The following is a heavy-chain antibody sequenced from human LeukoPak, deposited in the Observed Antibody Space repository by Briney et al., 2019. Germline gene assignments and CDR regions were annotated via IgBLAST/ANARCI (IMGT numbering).Heavy chain of an antibody. CDR2: IRNDVSST. CDR3: ARAGGILTGYFKGGIRDYSYYYMDV. Sequence: GGSLRLSCAASGFTFRSYWMHWVRQAPGKGLEWVSLIRNDVSSTSYADSVKGRFTISRDNAKNTLYLQMNSLRAEDTAVYYCARAGGILTGYFKGGIRDYSYYYMDVWGKGTTVTISS. V-gene: IGHV3-74*01. J-gene: IGHJ6*03. CDR1: GFTFRSYW. D-gene: IGHD3-9*01.